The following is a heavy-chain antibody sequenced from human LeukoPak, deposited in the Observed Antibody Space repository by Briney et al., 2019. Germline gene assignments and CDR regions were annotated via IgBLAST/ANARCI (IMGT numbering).Heavy chain of an antibody. V-gene: IGHV4-31*03. CDR1: GGSISSGGYY. Sequence: PSETLSLTCTVSGGSISSGGYYWSWIRQHPGKGLEWIGYIYYSGSTYYNPSLKSRVTISVDTSKNQFSLKLSSVTAADTAVYYCAREPRGGTTSDDYYWGQGTLVTVSS. CDR2: IYYSGST. J-gene: IGHJ4*02. D-gene: IGHD1-1*01. CDR3: AREPRGGTTSDDYY.